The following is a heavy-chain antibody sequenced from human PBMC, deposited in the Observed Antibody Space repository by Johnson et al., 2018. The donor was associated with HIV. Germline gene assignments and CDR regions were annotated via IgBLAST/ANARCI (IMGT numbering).Heavy chain of an antibody. D-gene: IGHD3-22*01. CDR3: ARDRGYWDACDI. V-gene: IGHV3-11*04. CDR2: ISSSGTSV. J-gene: IGHJ3*02. CDR1: GFPFSDYY. Sequence: QVQLVESGGGLIQPGESLRLSCAASGFPFSDYYMRWIRQPPGKGLDWVSYISSSGTSVYYADSVKGRFSISRDNAKHSLYLQMNSLRAEDTAVYYCARDRGYWDACDIWGQGTMVTVSS.